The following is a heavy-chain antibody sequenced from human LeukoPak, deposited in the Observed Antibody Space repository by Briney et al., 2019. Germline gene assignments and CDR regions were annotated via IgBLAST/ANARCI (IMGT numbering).Heavy chain of an antibody. V-gene: IGHV1-8*02. J-gene: IGHJ4*02. D-gene: IGHD3-3*01. Sequence: ASVKVSCKASGYTFTGYYMHWVRQAPGQGLEWMGWMNPNSGNTGYAQKFQGRVTMTRNTSISTAYMELSSLRSEDTAVYYCARGRVTNRITIYYWGQGTLVTVSS. CDR1: GYTFTGYY. CDR2: MNPNSGNT. CDR3: ARGRVTNRITIYY.